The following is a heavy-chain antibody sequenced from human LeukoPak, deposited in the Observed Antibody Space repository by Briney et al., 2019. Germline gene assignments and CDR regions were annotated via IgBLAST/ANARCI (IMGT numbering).Heavy chain of an antibody. CDR2: IKQDGSEK. CDR1: GFTFSDYY. J-gene: IGHJ2*01. V-gene: IGHV3-7*01. CDR3: ARDPSSCGYFDL. Sequence: QPGGSLRLSCAASGFTFSDYYMSWIRQAPGKGLEWVANIKQDGSEKYYVDSVKGRFTISRDNAKNSLYLQMNSLRAEDTAVYYCARDPSSCGYFDLWGRGTLVTVSS.